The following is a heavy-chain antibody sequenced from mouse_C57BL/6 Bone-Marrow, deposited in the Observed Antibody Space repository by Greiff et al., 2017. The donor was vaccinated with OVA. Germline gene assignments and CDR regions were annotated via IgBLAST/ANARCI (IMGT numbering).Heavy chain of an antibody. V-gene: IGHV1-26*01. Sequence: EVQLQQSGPELVKPGASVKISCKASGYTFTDYYMNWVKQSHGKSLEWIGDINPNNGGTSYNQKFKGKATLTVDKSSSTAYMELRSLTSEDSAVYYCARRDWDGGYWGKGTTLTVSS. CDR3: ARRDWDGGY. CDR2: INPNNGGT. CDR1: GYTFTDYY. D-gene: IGHD4-1*01. J-gene: IGHJ2*01.